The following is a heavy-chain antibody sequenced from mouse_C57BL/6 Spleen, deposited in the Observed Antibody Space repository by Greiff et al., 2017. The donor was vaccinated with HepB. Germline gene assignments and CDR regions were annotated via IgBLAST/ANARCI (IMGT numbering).Heavy chain of an antibody. CDR1: GFTFSSYA. Sequence: EVKVEESGGGLVKPGGSLKLSCAASGFTFSSYAMSWVRQTPEKRLEWVATISDGGSYTYYPDNVKGRFTISRDNAKNNLYLQMSHLKSEDTAMYYCARDRGLPRGYFDGGGTGTTVTVSS. D-gene: IGHD2-10*01. V-gene: IGHV5-4*01. CDR2: ISDGGSYT. CDR3: ARDRGLPRGYFDG. J-gene: IGHJ1*03.